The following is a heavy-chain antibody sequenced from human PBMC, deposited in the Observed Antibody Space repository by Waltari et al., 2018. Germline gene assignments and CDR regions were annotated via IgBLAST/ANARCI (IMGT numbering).Heavy chain of an antibody. V-gene: IGHV3-48*01. J-gene: IGHJ5*02. Sequence: EVQLVESGGGLVQPGGSLRLSCAASGFTFSSYSMNWVRQAPGKGLEWVSYISSSSSTIYYADSVKGRFTISRENAKNSLYLQMNSLRAEDTAVYYCAPIVGATQFDPWGQGTLVTVSS. CDR1: GFTFSSYS. CDR3: APIVGATQFDP. D-gene: IGHD1-26*01. CDR2: ISSSSSTI.